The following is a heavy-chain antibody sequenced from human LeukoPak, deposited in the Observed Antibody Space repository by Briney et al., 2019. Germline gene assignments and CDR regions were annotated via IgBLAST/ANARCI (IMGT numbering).Heavy chain of an antibody. CDR2: ISSSSSYI. CDR3: ARDLDPYCSSTSCQRDY. D-gene: IGHD2-2*01. V-gene: IGHV3-21*01. J-gene: IGHJ4*02. Sequence: GGSLRLSCAASGFTSSSYSMNWVRQAPGKGLEWVSSISSSSSYIYYADSVKGRFTISRDNAKNSLYLQMNSLRAEDTAVYYCARDLDPYCSSTSCQRDYWGQGTLVTVSS. CDR1: GFTSSSYS.